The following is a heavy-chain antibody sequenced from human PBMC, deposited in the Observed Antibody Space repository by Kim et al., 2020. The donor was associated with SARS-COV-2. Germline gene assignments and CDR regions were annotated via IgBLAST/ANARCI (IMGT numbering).Heavy chain of an antibody. J-gene: IGHJ4*02. CDR3: ARDADYGDYPDY. V-gene: IGHV1-69*04. D-gene: IGHD4-17*01. Sequence: NYAQKCQGRVTIHADKSTSTAYMELSSLRSEDTAVYYCARDADYGDYPDYWGQGTLVTVSS.